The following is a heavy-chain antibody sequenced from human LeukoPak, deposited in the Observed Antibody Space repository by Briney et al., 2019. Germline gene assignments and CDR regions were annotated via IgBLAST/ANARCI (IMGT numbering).Heavy chain of an antibody. V-gene: IGHV3-20*04. D-gene: IGHD1-26*01. CDR2: INWNGGST. Sequence: PGGSLRLSCAASGFTFDDYGMSWVRQAPGKGLEWVSGINWNGGSTGYADSVKGRFTISRDNSKNTLYLQMNSLRAEDTAVYYCAKDWERSYDPLFDYWGQGTLVTVSS. CDR1: GFTFDDYG. CDR3: AKDWERSYDPLFDY. J-gene: IGHJ4*02.